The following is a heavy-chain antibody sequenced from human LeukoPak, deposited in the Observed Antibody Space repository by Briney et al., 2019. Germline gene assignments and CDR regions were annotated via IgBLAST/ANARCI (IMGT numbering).Heavy chain of an antibody. Sequence: GGSLRLSCAASRFTFSTYAMSWVRQAPGKGLEWVSTISGSGGSTYYADSVKGRFTISRDNSKNTLDLQINSLRAEGTDVYYWAGGGFGEAYYYYYYMDVWGKGTTVTVSS. J-gene: IGHJ6*03. D-gene: IGHD3-10*01. CDR2: ISGSGGST. CDR1: RFTFSTYA. CDR3: AGGGFGEAYYYYYYMDV. V-gene: IGHV3-23*01.